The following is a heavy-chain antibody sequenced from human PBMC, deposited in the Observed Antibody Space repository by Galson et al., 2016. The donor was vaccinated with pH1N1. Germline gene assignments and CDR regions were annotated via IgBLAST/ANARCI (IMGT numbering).Heavy chain of an antibody. V-gene: IGHV1-69*13. CDR2: IIALFGTT. J-gene: IGHJ4*02. Sequence: SVKVSCKASGGVFRSYAISWVRQAPGQGLEWMGGIIALFGTTNYAQRFQGRVTITADESSNTVYMELSSRTSEDTAVYYCAGETGYYYGLGGFDYWGQGTLVTVSS. CDR1: GGVFRSYA. D-gene: IGHD3-16*01. CDR3: AGETGYYYGLGGFDY.